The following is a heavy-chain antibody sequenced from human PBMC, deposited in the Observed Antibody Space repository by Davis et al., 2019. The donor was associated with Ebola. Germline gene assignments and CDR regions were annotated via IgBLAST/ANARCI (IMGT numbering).Heavy chain of an antibody. V-gene: IGHV4-61*05. Sequence: GSLRLSCTVSGGSISSSSYYWGWIRQPPGKGLEWLGYTFYRGNTKYNSSLNSRVTISVDTSRNQLSLELRSVTAADTAVYYCTRGDGYSSTGDVWGQGTTVTDSS. J-gene: IGHJ6*02. D-gene: IGHD5-24*01. CDR3: TRGDGYSSTGDV. CDR2: TFYRGNT. CDR1: GGSISSSSYY.